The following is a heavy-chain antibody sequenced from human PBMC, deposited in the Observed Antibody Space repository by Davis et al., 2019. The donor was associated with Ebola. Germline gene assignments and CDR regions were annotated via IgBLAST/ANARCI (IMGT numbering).Heavy chain of an antibody. CDR2: INSDGSST. CDR3: ARDRYCSSTSCYRSFDY. J-gene: IGHJ4*02. D-gene: IGHD2-2*01. Sequence: PGGSLRLSCAASGFIFDIYGMSWVRQAPGKRLVWVSRINSDGSSTSYADSVKGRFTISRDNAKNTLYLQMNSLRAEDTAVYYCARDRYCSSTSCYRSFDYWGQGTLVTVSS. V-gene: IGHV3-74*01. CDR1: GFIFDIYG.